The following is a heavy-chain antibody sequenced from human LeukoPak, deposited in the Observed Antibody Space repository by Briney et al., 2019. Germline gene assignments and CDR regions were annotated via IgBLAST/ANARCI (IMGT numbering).Heavy chain of an antibody. Sequence: GASVKVSCKASGYTFTSYGISWVRQAPGQGLEWMGWISAYNGNTNYAQKLQGRVTMTTDTSTSTAYMELRSLRSDDTAVYYCARWRSLGFRELLTGYMDVWGKGTTVTVSS. CDR1: GYTFTSYG. V-gene: IGHV1-18*01. CDR2: ISAYNGNT. J-gene: IGHJ6*03. CDR3: ARWRSLGFRELLTGYMDV. D-gene: IGHD3-10*01.